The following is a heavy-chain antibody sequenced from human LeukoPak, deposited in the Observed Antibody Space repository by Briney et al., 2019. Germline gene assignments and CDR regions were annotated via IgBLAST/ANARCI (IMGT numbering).Heavy chain of an antibody. Sequence: PGRSLRPSCAASGFTFSSYGMHWVRQAPGKGLEWVAVISYDGSNEYCADSVKGRFTISRDNSKNTLYLQMNSLRAEDTAIYYCAKAKWELRGAFNIWGQGTMVTVSS. CDR3: AKAKWELRGAFNI. V-gene: IGHV3-30*18. CDR1: GFTFSSYG. D-gene: IGHD1-26*01. CDR2: ISYDGSNE. J-gene: IGHJ3*02.